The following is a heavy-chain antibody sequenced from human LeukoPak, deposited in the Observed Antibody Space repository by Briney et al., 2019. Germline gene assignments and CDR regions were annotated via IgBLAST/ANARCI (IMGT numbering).Heavy chain of an antibody. V-gene: IGHV3-21*04. CDR3: ARGFVVVTAPFDY. CDR1: GFTFSSYS. D-gene: IGHD2-21*02. CDR2: ISSSSSYI. Sequence: GGSLRLSCAASGFTFSSYSMNWVRQAPGKGLEWVSSISSSSSYIYYADSVKGRFTISRDNSKNTLYLQMNSLRAEDTAVYYCARGFVVVTAPFDYWGQGTLVTVSS. J-gene: IGHJ4*02.